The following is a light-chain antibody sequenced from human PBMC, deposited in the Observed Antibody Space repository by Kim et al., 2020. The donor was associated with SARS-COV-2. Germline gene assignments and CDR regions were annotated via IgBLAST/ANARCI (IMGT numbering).Light chain of an antibody. Sequence: DIQMTQSPSSLSAFVGDSVTISCSASQSIGIYLNWYHQKPGKAPKLLIYGASNLESGVPSRFSGSGSGTHFTLSISNLQPDDFAIYFCQQTLKTPVTFGGGTKLEI. J-gene: IGKJ4*01. CDR3: QQTLKTPVT. CDR1: QSIGIY. V-gene: IGKV1-39*01. CDR2: GAS.